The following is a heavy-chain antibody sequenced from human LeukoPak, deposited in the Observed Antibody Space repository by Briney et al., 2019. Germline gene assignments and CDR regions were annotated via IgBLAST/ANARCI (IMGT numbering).Heavy chain of an antibody. V-gene: IGHV4-59*12. CDR2: IYYSGST. J-gene: IGHJ6*02. Sequence: PSETLSLTCTVSGGSISSYYWSWIRQPPGKGLEWIGYIYYSGSTNYNPSLKSRVTISVDTSKNQFSLKLSSVTAADTAVYYCARGRDIVVVPAENYGMDVWGQGTTVTVSS. D-gene: IGHD2-2*01. CDR3: ARGRDIVVVPAENYGMDV. CDR1: GGSISSYY.